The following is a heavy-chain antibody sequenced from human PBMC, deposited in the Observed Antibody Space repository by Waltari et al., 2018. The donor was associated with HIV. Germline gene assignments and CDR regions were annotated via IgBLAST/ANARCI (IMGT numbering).Heavy chain of an antibody. Sequence: QVQLVESGGGVVQPGRSLRLSCAASGFTFSSYAMHWVRQAPGKGLEWVAVISYDGSNKYYADSVKGRFTISRDNSKNTLYLQMNSLRAEDTAVYYCARDPSITMEGHYFDYWGQGTLVTVSS. CDR1: GFTFSSYA. D-gene: IGHD3-10*01. J-gene: IGHJ4*02. CDR2: ISYDGSNK. CDR3: ARDPSITMEGHYFDY. V-gene: IGHV3-30*04.